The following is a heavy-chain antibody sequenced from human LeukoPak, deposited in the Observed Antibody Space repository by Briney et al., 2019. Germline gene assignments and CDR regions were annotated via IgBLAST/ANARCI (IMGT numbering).Heavy chain of an antibody. CDR3: ARDSVYYYDSSEGCYFDL. CDR1: GYTFTGYY. Sequence: ASVKVSCKASGYTFTGYYMHWVRQAPGQGLEWMGWINPNSGGTNYAQKFQGRVTMTRDTSISTAYMELSRLRSDDTAVYYCARDSVYYYDSSEGCYFDLWGRGTLVTVSS. D-gene: IGHD3-22*01. J-gene: IGHJ2*01. V-gene: IGHV1-2*02. CDR2: INPNSGGT.